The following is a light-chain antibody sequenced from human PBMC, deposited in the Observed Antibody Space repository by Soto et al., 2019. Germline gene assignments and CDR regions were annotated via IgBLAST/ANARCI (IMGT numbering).Light chain of an antibody. CDR1: TSNILRNY. V-gene: IGLV1-47*01. CDR2: MND. J-gene: IGLJ1*01. Sequence: QSVLTQPPSASGNPGQRLTMSCSGSTSNILRNYVYWYRQLPGTAPRLLISMNDQRPSGVPDRFSGSKSGTSASLAISGLRSEDEADYYCASWDDSLSGYVFGTGTKVTVX. CDR3: ASWDDSLSGYV.